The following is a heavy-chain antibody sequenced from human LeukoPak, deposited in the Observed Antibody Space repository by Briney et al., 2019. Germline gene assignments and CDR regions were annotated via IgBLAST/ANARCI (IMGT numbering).Heavy chain of an antibody. D-gene: IGHD3-22*01. CDR1: GFTFSSYS. CDR3: ARGGVVVITNPIDY. CDR2: ISSSSSYI. J-gene: IGHJ4*02. V-gene: IGHV3-21*01. Sequence: GGSLRLSCAASGFTFSSYSMNWVRQAPGKGLEWVSSISSSSSYIYYADSVKGRFTISRDNAKNSLYLQMNSLRAEDTAVYYCARGGVVVITNPIDYWAREPWSPSPQ.